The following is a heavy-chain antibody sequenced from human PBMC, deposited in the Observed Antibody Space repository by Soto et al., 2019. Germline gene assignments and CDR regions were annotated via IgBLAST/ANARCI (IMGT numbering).Heavy chain of an antibody. Sequence: DTLSLTCTVSGGSISPFYWSWVRQPPGKGLEWIGYLYYSGNTNYNPSLKSRVTISVDASKNQVSLRLTSVTAADTAVYYCARVGGVAARTFDYWGQGTVVTVSS. CDR2: LYYSGNT. J-gene: IGHJ4*02. CDR3: ARVGGVAARTFDY. CDR1: GGSISPFY. V-gene: IGHV4-59*01. D-gene: IGHD2-15*01.